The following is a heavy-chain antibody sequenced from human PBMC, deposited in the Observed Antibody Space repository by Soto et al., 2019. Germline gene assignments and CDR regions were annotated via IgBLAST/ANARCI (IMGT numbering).Heavy chain of an antibody. CDR2: INHSGST. Sequence: PSETLSLTCAVYGGSFSGNYWSWIRQPPGKGLQWIGEINHSGSTNFNPSLKSRVTLSADTSKNQFYLNLTSVTAADTAVYYCARGGYDFWSGWFDPWGQGTLVTVYS. CDR1: GGSFSGNY. V-gene: IGHV4-34*01. CDR3: ARGGYDFWSGWFDP. J-gene: IGHJ5*02. D-gene: IGHD3-3*01.